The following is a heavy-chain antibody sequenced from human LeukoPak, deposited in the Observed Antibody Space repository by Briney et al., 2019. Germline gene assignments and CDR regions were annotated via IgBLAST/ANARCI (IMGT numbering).Heavy chain of an antibody. CDR1: GFTFSSYA. D-gene: IGHD2-2*01. Sequence: GGTLRLSCAASGFTFSSYAMSWVRQAPGKGLEWVSAISGSGGSTYYADSVKGRFTISRDNSKNTLYLQMNSLRAEDTAVYYCARASLLGYCTSTSCYQFHYWVQGTLVTVSS. V-gene: IGHV3-23*01. CDR3: ARASLLGYCTSTSCYQFHY. CDR2: ISGSGGST. J-gene: IGHJ4*02.